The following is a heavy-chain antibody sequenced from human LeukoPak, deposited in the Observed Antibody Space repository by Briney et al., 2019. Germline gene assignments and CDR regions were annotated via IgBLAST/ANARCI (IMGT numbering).Heavy chain of an antibody. D-gene: IGHD2-8*02. Sequence: SVKVSCKASGYTFSSYGISWLRQAPGQGLEWMGRIIPILGIANYAQKFQGRVTITADKSTSTAYMELSSLRSEDTAVYYCASIGGVTDVWGQGTTVTVSS. J-gene: IGHJ6*02. CDR3: ASIGGVTDV. V-gene: IGHV1-69*04. CDR2: IIPILGIA. CDR1: GYTFSSYG.